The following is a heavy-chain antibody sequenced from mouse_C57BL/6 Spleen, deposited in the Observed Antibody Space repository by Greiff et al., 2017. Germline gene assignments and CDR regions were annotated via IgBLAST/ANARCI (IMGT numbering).Heavy chain of an antibody. V-gene: IGHV1-75*01. CDR2: IFPGSGST. D-gene: IGHD2-4*01. Sequence: VQLQESGPELVKPGASVKISCKASGYTFTDYYINWVKQRPGQGLEWIGWIFPGSGSTYYNEKFKGKATLTVDKSSSTAYMLLSSLTSEDSAVYFCAILDDYDGEGYAMDYWGQGTSVTVSS. CDR1: GYTFTDYY. J-gene: IGHJ4*01. CDR3: AILDDYDGEGYAMDY.